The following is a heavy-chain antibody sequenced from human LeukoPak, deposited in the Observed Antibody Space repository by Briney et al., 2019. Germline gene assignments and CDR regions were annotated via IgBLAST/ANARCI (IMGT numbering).Heavy chain of an antibody. CDR1: GYTFTGYY. D-gene: IGHD3-10*01. CDR3: ARVGGDGSGSYKY. J-gene: IGHJ4*02. Sequence: GASVKVSCKASGYTFTGYYMHWVRQAPGQGLEWMGWINPNSGGTNYAQKFQGWVTMTRDTSISTAYMELSRLRSDDTAVYYCARVGGDGSGSYKYRGQGTLVTVSS. V-gene: IGHV1-2*04. CDR2: INPNSGGT.